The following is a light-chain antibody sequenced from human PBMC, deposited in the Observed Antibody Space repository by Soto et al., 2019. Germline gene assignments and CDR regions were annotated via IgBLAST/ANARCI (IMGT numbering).Light chain of an antibody. V-gene: IGKV1-5*03. CDR3: QQYSTDSRA. CDR1: QNINDL. CDR2: DAS. Sequence: DIQMTQSPYTLSASVADRVTITXRASQNINDLLAWYQQKPGKAPNXXIDDASSLERGGPSRFSGSGYVTEFTLTSSSLHPDAFATFYCQQYSTDSRAFGPGTKVEIK. J-gene: IGKJ1*01.